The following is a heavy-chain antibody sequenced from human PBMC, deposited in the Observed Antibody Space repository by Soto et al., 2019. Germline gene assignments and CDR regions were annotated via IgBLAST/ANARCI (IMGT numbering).Heavy chain of an antibody. D-gene: IGHD6-13*01. V-gene: IGHV4-59*01. CDR3: ARVDEGIAASAFDY. Sequence: KPSETLSLTCTVSGGSISSYYWSWIRQPPGKGLEWIGYIYYSGSTNYNPSLKSRVTISVDTSKNQFSLKLSSVTAADTAVYYRARVDEGIAASAFDYWGQGTLVTVPS. J-gene: IGHJ4*02. CDR2: IYYSGST. CDR1: GGSISSYY.